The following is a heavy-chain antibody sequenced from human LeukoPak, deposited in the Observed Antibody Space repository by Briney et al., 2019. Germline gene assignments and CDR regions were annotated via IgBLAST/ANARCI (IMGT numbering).Heavy chain of an antibody. CDR1: GFTFDDYA. CDR3: AKAVTYYYAFDI. V-gene: IGHV3-9*01. Sequence: GGSLRLSCAASGFTFDDYAMHWVRQAPGKGPEWVSGISWNSGSIGYADSVKGRFTISRDNAKNSLYLQMNSLRAGDTALYYCAKAVTYYYAFDIWGQGTMVTVSS. CDR2: ISWNSGSI. D-gene: IGHD3-10*01. J-gene: IGHJ3*02.